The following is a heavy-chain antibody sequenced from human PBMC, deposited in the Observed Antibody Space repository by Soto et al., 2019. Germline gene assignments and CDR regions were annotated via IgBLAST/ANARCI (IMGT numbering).Heavy chain of an antibody. V-gene: IGHV1-2*04. CDR3: ARARSDFWSGYYSQPSYYYYMDV. CDR2: INPNSGGT. CDR1: GYTFTGYY. J-gene: IGHJ6*03. D-gene: IGHD3-3*01. Sequence: QVQLVQSGAEVKKPGASVKVSCKASGYTFTGYYMHWVRQAPGQGLEWMGWINPNSGGTNYAQKFPGWVTMTRDTSLSTAYMELSRLRSDDTAVYYCARARSDFWSGYYSQPSYYYYMDVWGKGTTVTVSS.